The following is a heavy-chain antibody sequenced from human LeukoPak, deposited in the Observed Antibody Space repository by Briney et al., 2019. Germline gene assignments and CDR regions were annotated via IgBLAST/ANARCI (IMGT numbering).Heavy chain of an antibody. D-gene: IGHD5-18*01. Sequence: SCKASGGTFSSYAMSWVRQAPGKGLEWVSAISGSGGSTYYADSVKGRFTISRDNSKNTLYLQMNSLRAEDTAVYYCAKDGGYSYGEGAFDIWGQGTMVTVSS. V-gene: IGHV3-23*01. CDR1: GGTFSSYA. CDR2: ISGSGGST. CDR3: AKDGGYSYGEGAFDI. J-gene: IGHJ3*02.